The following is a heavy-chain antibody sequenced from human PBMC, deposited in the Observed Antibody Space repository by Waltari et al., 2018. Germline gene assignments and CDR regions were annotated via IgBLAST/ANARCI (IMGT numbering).Heavy chain of an antibody. CDR1: GFTFSCYA. V-gene: IGHV3-23*01. CDR3: AKDTSYGSGTIDY. J-gene: IGHJ4*02. D-gene: IGHD3-10*01. Sequence: EVQLLESGGGLVQTGGSLRLSCAASGFTFSCYAMSWVGEAPGKGLEWVSAISGSGGSTYYADSVKGRFTISRDNSKNTLYLQMNSLRAEDTAVYYCAKDTSYGSGTIDYWGQGTLVTVSS. CDR2: ISGSGGST.